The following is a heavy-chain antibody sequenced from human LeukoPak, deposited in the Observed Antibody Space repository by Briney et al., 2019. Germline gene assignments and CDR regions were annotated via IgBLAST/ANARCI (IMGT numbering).Heavy chain of an antibody. CDR1: GASISTYY. D-gene: IGHD3-10*01. J-gene: IGHJ4*02. CDR3: ARDHGSGSQRYFDY. V-gene: IGHV4-4*07. CDR2: IYTSGNT. Sequence: PSEPLSLTCTVSGASISTYYWSWIRQPAGKGLEWIGRIYTSGNTNYNPSLKSRVTMSVDTSEKQFSLKLSSVTAADTAVYFCARDHGSGSQRYFDYWGQGTLVTVSS.